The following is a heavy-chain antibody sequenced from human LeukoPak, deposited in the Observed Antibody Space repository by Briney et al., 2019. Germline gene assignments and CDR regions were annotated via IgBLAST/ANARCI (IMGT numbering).Heavy chain of an antibody. CDR2: ISSTSNTI. CDR1: GFTFSNYN. Sequence: PGGSQRLSCAASGFTFSNYNMDWVRQTPGKGLEWVSFISSTSNTIYYADSVKGRFTISRDNAKNSLYLQMNSLRAEDTAAYYCAREEGFDYWGQGTLVTVSS. CDR3: AREEGFDY. V-gene: IGHV3-48*01. J-gene: IGHJ4*02.